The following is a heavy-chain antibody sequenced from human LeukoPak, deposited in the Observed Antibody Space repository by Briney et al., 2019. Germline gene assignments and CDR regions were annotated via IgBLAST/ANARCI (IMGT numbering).Heavy chain of an antibody. CDR1: GFTFSSYW. CDR2: INSDGSST. CDR3: TRGLGEHGGVSDR. D-gene: IGHD3-16*01. Sequence: PGGSLRLSCAASGFTFSSYWMHWVRQAPGKGLVWVSRINSDGSSTSYADSVKGRFTISRDNAKDSVYLQMNSLRAEDTAVYYCTRGLGEHGGVSDRWGQGTLVIVS. V-gene: IGHV3-74*01. J-gene: IGHJ5*02.